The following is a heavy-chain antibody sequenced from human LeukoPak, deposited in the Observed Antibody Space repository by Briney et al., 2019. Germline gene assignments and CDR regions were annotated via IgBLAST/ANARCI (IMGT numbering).Heavy chain of an antibody. D-gene: IGHD2-15*01. CDR1: GGSISSGGYY. Sequence: PSETLSLTCTVSGGSISSGGYYWSWIRQNPGKGLEWIGYIYYSGSTYYNPSLKSRVTISVDTSKNQFSLKLSSVTAADTAVYYCARAESGAPRRFDPWGQGTLVTVSS. J-gene: IGHJ5*02. CDR2: IYYSGST. CDR3: ARAESGAPRRFDP. V-gene: IGHV4-31*03.